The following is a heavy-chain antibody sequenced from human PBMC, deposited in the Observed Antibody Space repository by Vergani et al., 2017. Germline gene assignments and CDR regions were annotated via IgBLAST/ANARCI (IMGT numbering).Heavy chain of an antibody. D-gene: IGHD3-22*01. J-gene: IGHJ4*02. Sequence: QVQLVQSGAEVKKPGASVKVSCKASGYTFTSYYMHWVRQAPGQGLEWMGWINPNSGGTNYAQKFQGRVTMTRDTSISTAYMELSRLRSDDTAVYYCARETGDYYDSSGTFDYWGQGTLVTVSS. CDR3: ARETGDYYDSSGTFDY. CDR1: GYTFTSYY. CDR2: INPNSGGT. V-gene: IGHV1-2*02.